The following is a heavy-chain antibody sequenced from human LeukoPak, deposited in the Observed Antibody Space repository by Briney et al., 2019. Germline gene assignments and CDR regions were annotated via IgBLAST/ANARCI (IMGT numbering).Heavy chain of an antibody. CDR1: GGSFSGYY. CDR3: ARVSFFRWAATRPSYYYDYMDV. J-gene: IGHJ6*03. CDR2: INHSGST. D-gene: IGHD2-15*01. Sequence: SETLSLTCAVYGGSFSGYYWSWIRQPPGKGLEWIGEINHSGSTNYNPSLKSRVTISIDTYKNQFSLKLSSVTAADTAVYYCARVSFFRWAATRPSYYYDYMDVWGKGTTVTVSS. V-gene: IGHV4-34*01.